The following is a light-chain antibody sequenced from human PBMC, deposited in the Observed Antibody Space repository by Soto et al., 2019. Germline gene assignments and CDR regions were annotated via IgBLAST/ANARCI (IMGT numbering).Light chain of an antibody. J-gene: IGKJ5*01. CDR3: QQYTISPPIT. Sequence: TVLTQSPCTLSLSPGERATLSCRASQNVSSNLLVWYQQHPGQAPRLLIYRVSSRATGVPDRFSGSGSGTDFTLTISRLEPEDFAVYYCQQYTISPPITFGQGTRLEIK. CDR2: RVS. V-gene: IGKV3-20*01. CDR1: QNVSSNL.